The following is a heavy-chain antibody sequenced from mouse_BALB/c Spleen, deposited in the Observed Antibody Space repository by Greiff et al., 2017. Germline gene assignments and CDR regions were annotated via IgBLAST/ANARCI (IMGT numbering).Heavy chain of an antibody. D-gene: IGHD2-3*01. Sequence: VQLQQPGAELVKPGASVKLSCKASGYTFTSYWMHWVKQRPGQGLEWIGEINPSNGGTNYNEKFKRKATLTVDKSSSTAYMQLSSLTSEDSAVYYCTIESYDGYYGDYWGQGTTLTVSS. CDR1: GYTFTSYW. V-gene: IGHV1S16*01. CDR2: INPSNGGT. J-gene: IGHJ2*01. CDR3: TIESYDGYYGDY.